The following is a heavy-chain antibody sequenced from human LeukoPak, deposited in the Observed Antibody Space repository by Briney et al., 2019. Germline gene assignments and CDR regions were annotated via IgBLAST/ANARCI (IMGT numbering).Heavy chain of an antibody. CDR2: INSDGSST. J-gene: IGHJ4*02. CDR1: GFTFSSYW. CDR3: ARGDTAMAYFDY. V-gene: IGHV3-74*01. D-gene: IGHD5-18*01. Sequence: PGGSLRLSCAASGFTFSSYWMHWVRQAPGKGLVWVSRINSDGSSTSYADSVKGRFTISRDNAKSTLYLQMNSLRAEDTAVYYCARGDTAMAYFDYWGQGTLVTVSS.